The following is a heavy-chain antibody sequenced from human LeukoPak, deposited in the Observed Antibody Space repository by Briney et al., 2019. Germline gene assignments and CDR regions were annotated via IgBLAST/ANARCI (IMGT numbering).Heavy chain of an antibody. CDR3: ASGYSGYDSIYY. CDR1: GAFISGYH. J-gene: IGHJ4*02. V-gene: IGHV4-4*07. Sequence: SETLSLTCTVSGAFISGYHWNWIRQPAGKGLEWIGRIYASGSTNYNPSLKSRVTISADKSKNQFSLRLSFVTAADTAVYYCASGYSGYDSIYYWGQGTLGTVSS. CDR2: IYASGST. D-gene: IGHD5-12*01.